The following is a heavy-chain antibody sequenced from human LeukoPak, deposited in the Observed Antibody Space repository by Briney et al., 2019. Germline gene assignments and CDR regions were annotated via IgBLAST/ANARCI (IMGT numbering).Heavy chain of an antibody. J-gene: IGHJ1*01. V-gene: IGHV1-69*05. CDR2: IIPIFGTA. CDR1: GGTFSSYA. D-gene: IGHD4-17*01. Sequence: SVKVSCKASGGTFSSYAISWVRQAPGQGLEWMGRIIPIFGTANYAQKFQGRVTITTDESTSTAYMELSSPRSEDTAVYYCASWGLTVTYFQHWGQGTLVTVSS. CDR3: ASWGLTVTYFQH.